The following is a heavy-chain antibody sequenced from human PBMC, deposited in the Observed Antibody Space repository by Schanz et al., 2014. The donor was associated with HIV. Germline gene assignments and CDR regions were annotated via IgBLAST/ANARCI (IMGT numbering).Heavy chain of an antibody. D-gene: IGHD3-22*01. CDR2: IIPLSGTP. V-gene: IGHV1-69*06. Sequence: QVQLVQSGAEVKKPGSSVKVSCKASGGTFNIYTISWVRQAPGQGLEWMGGIIPLSGTPFYAQKFQGRVAITADKSTGTVYMDLGSLTSEDTAVYYCAKPEYDSSGNSQSHFDYWGQGTLVTVSS. J-gene: IGHJ4*02. CDR1: GGTFNIYT. CDR3: AKPEYDSSGNSQSHFDY.